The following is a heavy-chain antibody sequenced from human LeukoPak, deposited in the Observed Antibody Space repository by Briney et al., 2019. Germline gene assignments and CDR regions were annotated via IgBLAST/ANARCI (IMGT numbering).Heavy chain of an antibody. V-gene: IGHV3-7*03. D-gene: IGHD3-16*01. CDR1: GSTFSSYW. Sequence: GGSLRLSCAASGSTFSSYWMNWARQAPGKGLEWVASINHNGNVNYYVDSVKGRFTISRDNAKNSLYLQMSNLRAEDTAVYFCARGGGLDVWGQGATVTVSS. J-gene: IGHJ6*02. CDR3: ARGGGLDV. CDR2: INHNGNVN.